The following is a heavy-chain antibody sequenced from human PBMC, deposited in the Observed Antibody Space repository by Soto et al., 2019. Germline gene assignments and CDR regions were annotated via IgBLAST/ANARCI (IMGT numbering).Heavy chain of an antibody. V-gene: IGHV3-23*01. Sequence: DVQLLESGGGLVQPEGSLRLSCAASGFTFSSYAMGWVRQGPGKGLEWVAVVSIGGSTHYADSVRGRFTISRDNPENTLCLQMSSRTAEAAAVYFCAKRRVAGVHFESWGQGALVTVSS. CDR1: GFTFSSYA. CDR3: AKRRVAGVHFES. CDR2: VSIGGST. D-gene: IGHD2-8*01. J-gene: IGHJ4*02.